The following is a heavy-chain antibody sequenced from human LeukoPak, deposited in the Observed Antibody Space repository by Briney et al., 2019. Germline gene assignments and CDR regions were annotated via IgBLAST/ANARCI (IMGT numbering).Heavy chain of an antibody. D-gene: IGHD1-26*01. CDR2: INSDGSST. Sequence: GGSLRLSCAASRFTFSSYWMHWVRQAPGKGLVWVSHINSDGSSTSYADSVKGRFTISRDNAKNTLYLQMNSLRAEDTAVYFCARDLGGATGIDYWGQGTLVTVSS. V-gene: IGHV3-74*01. CDR3: ARDLGGATGIDY. CDR1: RFTFSSYW. J-gene: IGHJ4*02.